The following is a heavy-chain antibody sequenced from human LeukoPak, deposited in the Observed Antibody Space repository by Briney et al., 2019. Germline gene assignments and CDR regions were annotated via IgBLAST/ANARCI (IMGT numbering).Heavy chain of an antibody. V-gene: IGHV1-2*06. CDR3: ARGGLVFWSGYCDY. D-gene: IGHD3-3*01. Sequence: ASVKVSCKASGYTFTGYYMHWVRQAPGRGLEWMGRINPNSGGTNYAQKFRGRVTMTRDTSISTAYMELSRLRSDDTAVYYCARGGLVFWSGYCDYWGQGTLVTVSS. CDR2: INPNSGGT. J-gene: IGHJ4*02. CDR1: GYTFTGYY.